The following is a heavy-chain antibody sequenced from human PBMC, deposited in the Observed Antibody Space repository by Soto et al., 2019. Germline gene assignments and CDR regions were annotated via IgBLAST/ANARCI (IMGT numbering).Heavy chain of an antibody. V-gene: IGHV3-23*01. D-gene: IGHD2-2*01. CDR1: GFTFSSYA. CDR2: ISGSGGST. Sequence: EVQLLESGGGLVQPGGSLRLSCAASGFTFSSYAMSWVRQAPGKGLEWVSAISGSGGSTYYADSVKGRFTISRDHSKNTLYLQMNSLRAEDTAVYYCANKYCSSTSCHLGFDYWGQGTLVTVSS. J-gene: IGHJ4*02. CDR3: ANKYCSSTSCHLGFDY.